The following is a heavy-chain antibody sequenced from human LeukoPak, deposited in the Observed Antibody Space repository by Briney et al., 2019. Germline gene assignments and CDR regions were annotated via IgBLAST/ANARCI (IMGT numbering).Heavy chain of an antibody. CDR1: GGSFSGYY. V-gene: IGHV4-34*01. Sequence: SETLSLTCAVYGGSFSGYYWSWIRQPPGKGLEWIGEINHSGSTNYNPSLKSRVTISVDTSKNQLSLKLSSVTAADTAVYYCARGAERITMIVVVAPPYYYYMDVWGKGTTVTVSS. D-gene: IGHD3-22*01. J-gene: IGHJ6*03. CDR3: ARGAERITMIVVVAPPYYYYMDV. CDR2: INHSGST.